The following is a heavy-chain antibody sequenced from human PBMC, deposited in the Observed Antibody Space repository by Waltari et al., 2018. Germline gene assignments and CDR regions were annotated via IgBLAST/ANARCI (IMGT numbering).Heavy chain of an antibody. V-gene: IGHV1-24*01. Sequence: QVQLVQSGAEVKKPGASVKVSCKVSGYTLTELSMHWVRQAPGKGLEWMGGFDPEDGETIYAQKFQGRVTMTEDTSTDTAYMELSSLRSEDTAVYYCATGVSYDFWSGYYLDYWGQGTLVIVSS. D-gene: IGHD3-3*01. CDR2: FDPEDGET. CDR3: ATGVSYDFWSGYYLDY. J-gene: IGHJ4*02. CDR1: GYTLTELS.